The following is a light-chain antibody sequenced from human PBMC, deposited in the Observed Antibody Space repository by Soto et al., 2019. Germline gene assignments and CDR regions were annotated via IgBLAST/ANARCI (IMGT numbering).Light chain of an antibody. CDR1: QVLLHTDGKTY. J-gene: IGKJ5*01. CDR3: MQGIQLTNT. V-gene: IGKV2D-29*01. CDR2: GVS. Sequence: IVTTQTPLSLSVTPGQPPSISCKSSQVLLHTDGKTYLYWYLQKPGQPPQXLIYGVSNRFSGVPDRFSGSGSGTDFTLKISRVEAEDVGLYDCMQGIQLTNTFGQGTRLEIK.